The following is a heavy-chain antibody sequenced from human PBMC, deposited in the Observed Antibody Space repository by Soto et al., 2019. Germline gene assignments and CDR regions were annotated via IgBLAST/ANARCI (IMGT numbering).Heavy chain of an antibody. CDR1: GGSISIGGYC. V-gene: IGHV4-30-2*01. J-gene: IGHJ4*02. CDR2: ICHSGNT. D-gene: IGHD6-6*01. Sequence: SETLSLTCTVSGGSISIGGYCWSWIRQPPGKGLEWIGYICHSGNTYYNPSLKSRVTISLDTSKNQFSLKLSSVTAADTAVYYCARSHIVPRLFMYPYDSWGRGTLVTV. CDR3: ARSHIVPRLFMYPYDS.